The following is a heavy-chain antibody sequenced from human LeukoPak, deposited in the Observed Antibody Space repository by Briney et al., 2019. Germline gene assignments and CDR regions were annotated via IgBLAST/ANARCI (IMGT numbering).Heavy chain of an antibody. V-gene: IGHV3-23*01. Sequence: GGSLRLSCAASGFTFSSYAMSWVRQAPGKGLEWVSAISDSGGSTYYADSVKGRFTISRDNSKNTLYLQMNSLRAEDTAVYYCANRYGDYPYYFDYWGQGTLVTVSS. D-gene: IGHD4-17*01. CDR2: ISDSGGST. CDR1: GFTFSSYA. J-gene: IGHJ4*02. CDR3: ANRYGDYPYYFDY.